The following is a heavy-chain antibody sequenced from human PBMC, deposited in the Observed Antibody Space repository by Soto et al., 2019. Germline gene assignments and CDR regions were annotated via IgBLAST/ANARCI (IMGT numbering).Heavy chain of an antibody. V-gene: IGHV3-11*01. CDR1: GFTFRDYY. D-gene: IGHD6-19*01. J-gene: IGHJ4*02. Sequence: GGSLSLSCAASGFTFRDYYMRWIRQAPGKGLEWVSYITSSGSTIYYADSVKGRFTISRDNAKNSLYLQMNSLRAEDTAVYYCARENEQWVAADNWGQGTLVTVSS. CDR3: ARENEQWVAADN. CDR2: ITSSGSTI.